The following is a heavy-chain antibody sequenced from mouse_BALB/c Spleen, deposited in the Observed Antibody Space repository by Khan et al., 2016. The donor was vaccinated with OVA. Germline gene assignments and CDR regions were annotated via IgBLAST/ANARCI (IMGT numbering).Heavy chain of an antibody. CDR3: ARICIGTTYYAMDY. Sequence: QVQLKQSGPGLVQPSQSLSITCTVSGFSLTSYGVHWVRQSPGKGLEWLGVIWSGGSTDYNAAFISRLSISKDNSKSQVFFKMNSLQANDTAIYXCARICIGTTYYAMDYWGQGTSVTVSS. CDR2: IWSGGST. D-gene: IGHD2-14*01. CDR1: GFSLTSYG. V-gene: IGHV2-2*02. J-gene: IGHJ4*01.